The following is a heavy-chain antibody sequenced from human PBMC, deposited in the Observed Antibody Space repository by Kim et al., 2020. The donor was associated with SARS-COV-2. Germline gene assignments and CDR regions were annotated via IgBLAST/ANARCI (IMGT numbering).Heavy chain of an antibody. CDR3: AKDLDSSGYSMGWFDP. V-gene: IGHV3-33*06. J-gene: IGHJ5*02. CDR1: GFTFSSYG. D-gene: IGHD3-22*01. CDR2: IWYDGSNK. Sequence: GGSLRLSCAASGFTFSSYGMHWVRQAPGKGLEWVAVIWYDGSNKYYADSVKGRFTISRDNSKNTLYLQMNSLRAEDTAVYYCAKDLDSSGYSMGWFDPWGQGNLVTVSS.